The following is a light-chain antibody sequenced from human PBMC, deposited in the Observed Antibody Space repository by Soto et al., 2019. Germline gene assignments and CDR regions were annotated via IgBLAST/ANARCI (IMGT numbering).Light chain of an antibody. CDR1: QSLLHSSNNKNY. CDR2: WAS. CDR3: QQYSSRPQLT. Sequence: DIVMTQSPDSLAVSLGERATINCKSSQSLLHSSNNKNYLAWYQQKPRHPPKLIMYWASTRESGVPDRFSGSGSGTDFTLNITSLQAEDVAVYYCQQYSSRPQLTFGGGTMVELK. J-gene: IGKJ4*01. V-gene: IGKV4-1*01.